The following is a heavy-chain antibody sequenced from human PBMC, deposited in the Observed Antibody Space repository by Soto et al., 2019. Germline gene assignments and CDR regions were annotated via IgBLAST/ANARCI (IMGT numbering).Heavy chain of an antibody. CDR2: IYPSDSDT. D-gene: IGHD1-1*01. CDR1: GYNFAGYW. CDR3: ARGGASTRTFDY. J-gene: IGHJ4*02. Sequence: GESLKISCKGSGYNFAGYWIAWVRQMPGKGLELMGIIYPSDSDTRYRPSFQGQVTISADKSISSAYLQWSSLRASDTAMYYCARGGASTRTFDYWGQGTPVTVSS. V-gene: IGHV5-51*01.